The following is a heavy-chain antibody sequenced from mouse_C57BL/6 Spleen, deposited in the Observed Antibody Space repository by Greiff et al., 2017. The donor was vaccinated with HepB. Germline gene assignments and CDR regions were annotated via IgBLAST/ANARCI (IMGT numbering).Heavy chain of an antibody. CDR1: GYAFSSYW. CDR3: ARLYYDYDENAMDY. Sequence: VQVVESGAELVKPGASVKISCKASGYAFSSYWMNWVKQRPGKGLEWIGQIYPGDGDTNYNGKFKGKATLTAVKSSSTAYMQLSSLTSEDSAVYFCARLYYDYDENAMDYWGQGTSVTVSS. D-gene: IGHD2-4*01. CDR2: IYPGDGDT. V-gene: IGHV1-80*01. J-gene: IGHJ4*01.